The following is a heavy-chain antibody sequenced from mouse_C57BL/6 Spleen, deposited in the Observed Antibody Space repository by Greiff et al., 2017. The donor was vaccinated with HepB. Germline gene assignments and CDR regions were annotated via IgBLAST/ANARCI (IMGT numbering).Heavy chain of an antibody. J-gene: IGHJ2*01. V-gene: IGHV1-80*01. Sequence: QVHVKQSGAELVKPGASVKISCKASGYAFSSYWMNWVKQRPGKGLEWIGQIYPGDGDTNYNGKFKGKATLTADKSSSTAYKQLSSLTSEDSAVYFCARGNSFDYWGQGTTLTVSS. CDR1: GYAFSSYW. CDR2: IYPGDGDT. CDR3: ARGNSFDY.